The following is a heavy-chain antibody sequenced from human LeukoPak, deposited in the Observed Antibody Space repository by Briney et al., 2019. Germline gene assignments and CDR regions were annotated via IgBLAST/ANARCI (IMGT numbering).Heavy chain of an antibody. V-gene: IGHV4-59*01. Sequence: SETLSLTCTVSGGSISSYYWSWIRQPPGKGLEWIGYIYYSGSTNYNPSLKSRVTISVDTSKNQFSLKLSSVTAADTAVYYCARSERRFGEYDYWGQGTLVTVSS. J-gene: IGHJ4*02. CDR2: IYYSGST. CDR1: GGSISSYY. D-gene: IGHD3-10*01. CDR3: ARSERRFGEYDY.